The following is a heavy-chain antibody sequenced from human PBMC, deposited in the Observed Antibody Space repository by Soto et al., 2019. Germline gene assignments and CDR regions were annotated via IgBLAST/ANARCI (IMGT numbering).Heavy chain of an antibody. CDR2: ISYDGSNK. V-gene: IGHV3-30*18. CDR3: AKEIDGYNAVDY. J-gene: IGHJ4*02. Sequence: PGGSLRLCCVASGFTFSNYGIHWVRQAPGKGLEWVAVISYDGSNKYYADSVKGRFTISRDNSKNTLFLQMNSLRAEDTAVYYCAKEIDGYNAVDYWGQGTLVTVSS. CDR1: GFTFSNYG. D-gene: IGHD5-12*01.